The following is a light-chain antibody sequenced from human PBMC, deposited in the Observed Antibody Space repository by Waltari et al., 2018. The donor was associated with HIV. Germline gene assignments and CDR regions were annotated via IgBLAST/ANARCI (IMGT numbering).Light chain of an antibody. Sequence: QSALTQPASVSGSPGPSITISCTGTSSDVGSYNLVSWYQQHPGKAPKLMIYEGSKRPSGVSNRFSGSKSGNTASLTISGLQAEDEADYYCCSYAGSSTSGVVFGGGTKLTVL. CDR3: CSYAGSSTSGVV. CDR2: EGS. J-gene: IGLJ2*01. V-gene: IGLV2-23*01. CDR1: SSDVGSYNL.